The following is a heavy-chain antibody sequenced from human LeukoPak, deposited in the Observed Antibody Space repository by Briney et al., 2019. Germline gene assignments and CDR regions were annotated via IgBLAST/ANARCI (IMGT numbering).Heavy chain of an antibody. CDR1: GGTFSSYA. CDR3: ARFNYICFDP. V-gene: IGHV1-69*04. Sequence: SVKVSCKASGGTFSSYAISWVRQAPGQGLEWMGRIIPIFGIANYAQKFQGRVTITADKSTSTAYMELSSLRSEDTAVYYCARFNYICFDPWGQGTLVTVSS. J-gene: IGHJ5*02. D-gene: IGHD4-11*01. CDR2: IIPIFGIA.